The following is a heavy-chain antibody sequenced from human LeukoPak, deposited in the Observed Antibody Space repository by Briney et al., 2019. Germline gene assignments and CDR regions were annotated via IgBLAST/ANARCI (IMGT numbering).Heavy chain of an antibody. V-gene: IGHV4-34*01. D-gene: IGHD3-10*01. CDR2: INHSGST. CDR3: ARGSPPYYYGSGSRRHFDL. Sequence: SETLSLTCAVYGGSFSGYYWSWIRQPPGKGLEWIGEINHSGSTNYNPSLKSRVTISVDTSKNQFSLKLSSVTAADTVVYYCARGSPPYYYGSGSRRHFDLWGRGTLVTVSS. J-gene: IGHJ2*01. CDR1: GGSFSGYY.